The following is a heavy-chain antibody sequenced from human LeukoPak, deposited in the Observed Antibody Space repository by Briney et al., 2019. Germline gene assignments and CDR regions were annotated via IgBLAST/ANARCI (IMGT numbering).Heavy chain of an antibody. V-gene: IGHV1-2*02. CDR3: ARTYRTAMLLDIFDI. CDR1: GYTFTGYY. D-gene: IGHD2-21*02. CDR2: INPNSGGT. Sequence: EASVKVSCKASGYTFTGYYMHWVRQAPGQGLEWRGWINPNSGGTNYAQKFQGRVTMTRDTSISTAYMELSRLRSDDTAVYYCARTYRTAMLLDIFDIWGQGTMVTVSS. J-gene: IGHJ3*02.